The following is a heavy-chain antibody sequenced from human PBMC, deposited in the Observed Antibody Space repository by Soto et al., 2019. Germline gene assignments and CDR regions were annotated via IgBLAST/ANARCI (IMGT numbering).Heavy chain of an antibody. CDR3: ARSTGYYYYGMNV. CDR1: GFTVSSNY. CDR2: IYSGGST. J-gene: IGHJ6*02. Sequence: EVQLVESGGGLVQPGGSLRLSCAASGFTVSSNYMSWVRQAPGKGLEWVSVIYSGGSTYYADSVKGRFTISRHNSKNTLYLQMNSLRAEDTAVYYCARSTGYYYYGMNVWGQGTTVTVSS. V-gene: IGHV3-53*04.